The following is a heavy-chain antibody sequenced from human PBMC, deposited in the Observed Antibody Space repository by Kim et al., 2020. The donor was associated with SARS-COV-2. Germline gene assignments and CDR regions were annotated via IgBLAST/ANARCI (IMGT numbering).Heavy chain of an antibody. CDR1: GYSFTSYW. D-gene: IGHD3-3*01. J-gene: IGHJ5*02. CDR3: ARKMTYYDFWSASRGGFWFDP. Sequence: GESLKISCKGSGYSFTSYWIGWVRQMPGKGLEWMGIIYPGDSDTRYSPSFQGQVTISADKSISTAYLQWSSLKASDTAMYYCARKMTYYDFWSASRGGFWFDPWGQGTLVTVSS. CDR2: IYPGDSDT. V-gene: IGHV5-51*01.